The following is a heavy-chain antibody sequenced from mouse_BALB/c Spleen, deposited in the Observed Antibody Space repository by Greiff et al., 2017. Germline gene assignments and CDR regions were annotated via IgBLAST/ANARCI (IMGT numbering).Heavy chain of an antibody. J-gene: IGHJ1*01. V-gene: IGHV5-6-5*01. Sequence: EVQAVESGGGLVKPGGSLKLSCAASGFTFSSYAMSWVRQTPEKRLEWVASISSGGSTYYPDSVKGRFTISRDNARNILYLQMSSLRSEDTAMYYCARGDYGSSRSYWYFDVWGAGTTVTVSS. CDR2: ISSGGST. CDR3: ARGDYGSSRSYWYFDV. D-gene: IGHD1-1*01. CDR1: GFTFSSYA.